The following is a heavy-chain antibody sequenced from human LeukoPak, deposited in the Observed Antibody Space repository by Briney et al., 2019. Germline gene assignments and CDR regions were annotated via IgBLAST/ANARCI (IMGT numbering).Heavy chain of an antibody. CDR1: GLTFSSYS. V-gene: IGHV3-48*04. J-gene: IGHJ6*02. D-gene: IGHD4-17*01. CDR3: ARVVQGKVTIVLYYYYGMDV. Sequence: GGSLRLSCAASGLTFSSYSMNWVRQAPGKGLEWVSYISSSSTIYYADSVKGRFTISRDNAKNSLYLQMNSLRAEDTAVYYCARVVQGKVTIVLYYYYGMDVWGQGTTVTVSS. CDR2: ISSSSTI.